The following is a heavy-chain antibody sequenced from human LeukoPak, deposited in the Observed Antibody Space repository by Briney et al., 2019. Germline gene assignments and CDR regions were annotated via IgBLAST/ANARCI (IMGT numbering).Heavy chain of an antibody. J-gene: IGHJ4*02. CDR1: GFTLTSYA. CDR3: AQDAVAGGDFDY. CDR2: ISGGGDST. D-gene: IGHD6-19*01. V-gene: IGHV3-23*01. Sequence: GGSLRLSCAASGFTLTSYAMSWVRQAPGKGLEWVSAISGGGDSTYYADSVKGGFTISRDNSKNTLYLQLNSLRVEDTAVYSLAQDAVAGGDFDYWGQGTLVTVSS.